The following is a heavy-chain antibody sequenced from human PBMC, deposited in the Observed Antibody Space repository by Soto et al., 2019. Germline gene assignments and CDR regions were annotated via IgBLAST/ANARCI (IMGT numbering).Heavy chain of an antibody. J-gene: IGHJ6*02. Sequence: EVQLVESGGGLVQPGRSLRLSCAASGFTFADYGMHWVRQAPGKGLEWVSGITWISGSIDYADSVKGRFTISRDNAKNSLYLQMNSLRAEDTALYYCAKDILWGGSEDYYYYGMDVWGQGTTVTVSS. V-gene: IGHV3-9*01. CDR3: AKDILWGGSEDYYYYGMDV. CDR2: ITWISGSI. CDR1: GFTFADYG. D-gene: IGHD1-26*01.